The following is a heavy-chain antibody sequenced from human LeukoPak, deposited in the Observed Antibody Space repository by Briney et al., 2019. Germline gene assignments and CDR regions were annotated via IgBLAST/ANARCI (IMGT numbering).Heavy chain of an antibody. D-gene: IGHD5-18*01. CDR3: ARGLRTRIQLWHKDNWFDP. J-gene: IGHJ5*02. Sequence: SETLSLTCSVSGGSTRSGRHHWAWVRQPPGKGLEFIGSLDESGRPYYNAPLKSRVTISVDTSKNQFSLKLSSVTAADTAVYYCARGLRTRIQLWHKDNWFDPWGQGTLVTVSS. CDR1: GGSTRSGRHH. V-gene: IGHV4-39*07. CDR2: LDESGRP.